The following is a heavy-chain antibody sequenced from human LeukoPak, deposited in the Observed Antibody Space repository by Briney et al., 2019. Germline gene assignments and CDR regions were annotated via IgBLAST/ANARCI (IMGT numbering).Heavy chain of an antibody. D-gene: IGHD6-13*01. V-gene: IGHV4-59*01. Sequence: TSETLSLTCTVSGGSISSYYWSWIRQPPGKGLEWIGYIYYSGSTNYNPSLKSRVTISVDTSKYQFSLKLSSVTAADTAVYYCASSPGAAAGYNWFDPWGQGTLVTVSS. J-gene: IGHJ5*02. CDR2: IYYSGST. CDR1: GGSISSYY. CDR3: ASSPGAAAGYNWFDP.